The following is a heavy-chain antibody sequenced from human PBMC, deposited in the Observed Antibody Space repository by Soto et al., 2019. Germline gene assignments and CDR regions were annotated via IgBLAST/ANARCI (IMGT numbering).Heavy chain of an antibody. Sequence: ASVKVSCKASGYTFTSYAMHWVRQAPGQRLEWMGWINAGNGNTKYSQKFQGRVTITRDTSASTAYMELSSLRSEDTAVYYCALHYGSGSNYYYYGMDVWGQGTTVTVSS. CDR3: ALHYGSGSNYYYYGMDV. J-gene: IGHJ6*02. V-gene: IGHV1-3*01. D-gene: IGHD3-10*01. CDR1: GYTFTSYA. CDR2: INAGNGNT.